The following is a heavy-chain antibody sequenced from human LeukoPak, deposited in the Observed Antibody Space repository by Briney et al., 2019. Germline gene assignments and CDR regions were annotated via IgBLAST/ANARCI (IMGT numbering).Heavy chain of an antibody. CDR1: GLTFSSYA. J-gene: IGHJ3*02. D-gene: IGHD6-6*01. Sequence: GGSLRLSCAASGLTFSSYAMHWVRQAPGKGLEWVAVISYDGSNRYYADSVKGRFTISRDNSKNTLYLQMNSLRAEDTAVYYCARAQYSSSGAFDIWGQGTMVTVSS. CDR3: ARAQYSSSGAFDI. CDR2: ISYDGSNR. V-gene: IGHV3-30-3*01.